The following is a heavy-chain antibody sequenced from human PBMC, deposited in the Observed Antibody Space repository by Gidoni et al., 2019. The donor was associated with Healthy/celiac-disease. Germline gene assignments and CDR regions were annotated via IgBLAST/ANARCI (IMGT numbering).Heavy chain of an antibody. CDR2: IYYSERT. D-gene: IGHD1-1*01. Sequence: QLQLQESGPGLVKPSETLSLTCTVSGGSVSSGSYYWSWIRQPPGKGLEWIGYIYYSERTNYNPSPKSRVAISLDTSKNQLSLSLSSVTAADTAVYYCARDGTLKDAFDIWGKGTMVNVSS. J-gene: IGHJ3*02. CDR3: ARDGTLKDAFDI. V-gene: IGHV4-61*01. CDR1: GGSVSSGSYY.